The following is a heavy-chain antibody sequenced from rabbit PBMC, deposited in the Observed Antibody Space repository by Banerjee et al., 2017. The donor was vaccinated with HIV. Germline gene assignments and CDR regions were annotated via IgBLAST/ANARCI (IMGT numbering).Heavy chain of an antibody. D-gene: IGHD4-1*01. CDR3: ARDLAGVIGWNFNL. V-gene: IGHV1S45*01. CDR2: IYSNTGNT. J-gene: IGHJ4*01. CDR1: GSDISSNA. Sequence: QEQLVESGGGLVQPEGSLTLTCKASGSDISSNAMCWVRQAPGKGLELIACIYSNTGNTVYASWAKGPFTISKTSSTTVTLQMTSLTAADTATYFCARDLAGVIGWNFNLWGPGTLVTVS.